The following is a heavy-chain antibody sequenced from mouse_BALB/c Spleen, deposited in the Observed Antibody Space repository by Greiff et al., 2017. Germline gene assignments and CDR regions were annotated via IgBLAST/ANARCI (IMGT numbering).Heavy chain of an antibody. V-gene: IGHV1S29*02. CDR3: ARYYYGNPNWYFDV. CDR2: IYPYNGGT. J-gene: IGHJ1*01. CDR1: GYTFTDYN. Sequence: EVQLQQSGPELVKPGASVKISCKASGYTFTDYNMHWVKQSHGKSLEWIGYIYPYNGGTGYNQKFKSKATLTVDNSSSTAYMELRSLTSEDSAVYYCARYYYGNPNWYFDVWGAGTTVTVSS. D-gene: IGHD2-1*01.